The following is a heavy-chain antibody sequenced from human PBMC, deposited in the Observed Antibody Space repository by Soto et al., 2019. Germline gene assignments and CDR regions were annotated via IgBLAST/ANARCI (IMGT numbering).Heavy chain of an antibody. J-gene: IGHJ6*02. V-gene: IGHV4-4*07. CDR2: IYTSGST. D-gene: IGHD3-3*01. Sequence: SETLSLTCTVSGGSISSYYWSWIRRPAGKGLEWIRRIYTSGSTNYNPSLKSRVTMSVDTSKNQFSLKLSSVTAADTAVYYCARDGIFGVVLSYYYGMDVWGQGTTVTVSS. CDR1: GGSISSYY. CDR3: ARDGIFGVVLSYYYGMDV.